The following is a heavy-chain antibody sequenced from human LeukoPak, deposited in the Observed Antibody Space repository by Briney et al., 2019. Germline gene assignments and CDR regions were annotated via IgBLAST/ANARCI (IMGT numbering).Heavy chain of an antibody. J-gene: IGHJ3*02. CDR2: IIPILGIA. CDR1: GGTFSSYA. CDR3: VVVTASWAFDI. Sequence: ASVKVSCKASGGTFSSYAISWVRQAPGQGLEWMGRIIPILGIANYAQKFQGRVTITADKSTSTAYMELSSLRSEDTAVYYCVVVTASWAFDIWGQGTMVTVSS. V-gene: IGHV1-69*04. D-gene: IGHD2-21*02.